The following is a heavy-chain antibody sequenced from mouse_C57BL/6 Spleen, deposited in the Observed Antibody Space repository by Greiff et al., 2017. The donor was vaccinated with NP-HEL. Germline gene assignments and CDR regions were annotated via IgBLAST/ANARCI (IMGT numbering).Heavy chain of an antibody. CDR2: IHPNSGST. J-gene: IGHJ4*01. V-gene: IGHV1-64*01. CDR3: ARYPYHYAMDY. CDR1: GYTFTSYW. Sequence: QVQLKQSGAELVKPGASVKLSCKASGYTFTSYWMHWVKQRPGQGLEWIGMIHPNSGSTNYNEKFKSKATLTVDKSSSTAYMQLSSLTSEDSAVYYCARYPYHYAMDYWGQGTSVTVSS. D-gene: IGHD2-10*01.